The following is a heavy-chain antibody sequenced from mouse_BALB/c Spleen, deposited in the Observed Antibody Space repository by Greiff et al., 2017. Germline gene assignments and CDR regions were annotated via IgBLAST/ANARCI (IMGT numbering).Heavy chain of an antibody. D-gene: IGHD2-14*01. CDR2: ISDGGSYT. Sequence: EVKLVESGGGLVKPGGSLKLSCAASGFTFSDYYMYWVRQTPEKRLEWVATISDGGSYTYYPDSVKGRFTISRDNAKNNLYLQMSSLKSEDTAMYYCARAYYRYAYYAMDYWGQGTSVTVSS. V-gene: IGHV5-4*02. J-gene: IGHJ4*01. CDR3: ARAYYRYAYYAMDY. CDR1: GFTFSDYY.